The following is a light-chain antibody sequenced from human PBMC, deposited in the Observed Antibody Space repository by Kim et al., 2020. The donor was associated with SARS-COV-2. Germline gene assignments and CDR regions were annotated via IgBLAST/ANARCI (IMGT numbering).Light chain of an antibody. CDR3: QKYNSAPWT. V-gene: IGKV1-27*01. J-gene: IGKJ1*01. CDR2: GAS. CDR1: QGINRD. Sequence: AAVEDGVTITCRASQGINRDLAWYQQRPGKVPKLLSYGASTLQSGVPSRFSGGGSGTDFTLTISGLQPEDVATYYCQKYNSAPWTFGQGTKVDIK.